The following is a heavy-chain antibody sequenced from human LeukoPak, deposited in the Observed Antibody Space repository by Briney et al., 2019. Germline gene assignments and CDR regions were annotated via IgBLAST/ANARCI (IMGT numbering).Heavy chain of an antibody. Sequence: GALSPSCVCSEFTISYYWMTWVRQAPGEGVGWVANKKQDGSERYYVDSVKGRFTISRDNAKKSLFLLLNNLRGEDTAVYYCATSPDTESSYRSLEYWGQGTLVTVSS. CDR1: EFTISYYW. CDR2: KKQDGSER. J-gene: IGHJ4*02. V-gene: IGHV3-7*01. D-gene: IGHD1-14*01. CDR3: ATSPDTESSYRSLEY.